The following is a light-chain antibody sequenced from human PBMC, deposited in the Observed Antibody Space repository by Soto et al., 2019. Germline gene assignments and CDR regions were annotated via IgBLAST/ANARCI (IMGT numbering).Light chain of an antibody. Sequence: EIVLTQSPCALSLSQGERATLYCRASQNVDSNYLAWYQQKPGQAPRIIIFGASGRATGIPDRFSGSGSGTDFTLTISRLEPEDFAVYYCQQYGSSPRTFGQGTKVDIK. CDR1: QNVDSNY. CDR2: GAS. V-gene: IGKV3-20*01. J-gene: IGKJ1*01. CDR3: QQYGSSPRT.